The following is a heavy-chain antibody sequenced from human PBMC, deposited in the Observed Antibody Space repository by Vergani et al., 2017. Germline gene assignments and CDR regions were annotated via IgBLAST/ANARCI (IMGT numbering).Heavy chain of an antibody. V-gene: IGHV4-39*07. J-gene: IGHJ4*02. CDR2: VFYGGST. CDR3: ARFRYCSSTSCYQYYFDY. Sequence: QMQLQESGPGLVKPSETLSLSCTVSGDSISTSSYAWGWIRQPPGKTLEWIGTVFYGGSTYYNPSLKSRVTISVDTSKNQFSLKLSSVTAADTAVYYCARFRYCSSTSCYQYYFDYWVQGTLVTVSS. D-gene: IGHD2-2*01. CDR1: GDSISTSSYA.